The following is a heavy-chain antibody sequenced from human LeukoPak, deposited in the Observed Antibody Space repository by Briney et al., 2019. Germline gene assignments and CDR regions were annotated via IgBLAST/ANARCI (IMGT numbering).Heavy chain of an antibody. V-gene: IGHV1-2*02. CDR3: AIQPWGSGNNWYFDL. CDR1: GYTFTGYY. CDR2: INPNSGGT. D-gene: IGHD7-27*01. J-gene: IGHJ2*01. Sequence: ASVKVSCKTSGYTFTGYYIHWVRQAPGQGLEWMGWINPNSGGTDYAQKFQGRVTMTRDTSISTAYMELSGLRSDDTAVYYCAIQPWGSGNNWYFDLWGRSTLVTVSS.